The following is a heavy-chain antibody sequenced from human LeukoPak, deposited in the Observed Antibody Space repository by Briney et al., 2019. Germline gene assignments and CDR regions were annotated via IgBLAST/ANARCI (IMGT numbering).Heavy chain of an antibody. CDR2: IKSKTDGATP. J-gene: IGHJ4*02. CDR1: GFTFSNAW. CDR3: TTLYFDY. Sequence: GGSLRLSCAASGFTFSNAWMTWVRQAPGKGLEGVGGIKSKTDGATPDYAAPVKGRFTMSRDDSKNTLYLQMDSLKTEDTAVYYCTTLYFDYWGQGIVVTVSS. V-gene: IGHV3-15*01.